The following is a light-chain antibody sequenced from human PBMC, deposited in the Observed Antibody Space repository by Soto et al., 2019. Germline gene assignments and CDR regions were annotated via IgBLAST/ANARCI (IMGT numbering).Light chain of an antibody. Sequence: QSALTQPPSSPGSPGQSVTISCTGTSSDVGGYNYVSWYQQHPGKAPKLMIYEVSKRPSGVPDRFSGSKSGNTASLTVSGLQAEDEADYCCSSYEGSNVVFGGGTKLTVL. CDR2: EVS. CDR3: SSYEGSNVV. CDR1: SSDVGGYNY. J-gene: IGLJ2*01. V-gene: IGLV2-8*01.